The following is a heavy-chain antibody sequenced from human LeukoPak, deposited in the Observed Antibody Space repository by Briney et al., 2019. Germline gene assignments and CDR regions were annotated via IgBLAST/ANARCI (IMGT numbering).Heavy chain of an antibody. CDR2: IYYSGST. J-gene: IGHJ3*02. V-gene: IGHV4-39*07. Sequence: PSESLSLTCTVSGGSISSSSYYWGWIRQPPGKGLEWIGSIYYSGSTYYNPSLKSRVTISVDTSKNQFSLKLSSVTAADTAVYYCARDPQWVDPGAFDIWGQGTMVTVSS. CDR3: ARDPQWVDPGAFDI. D-gene: IGHD2-15*01. CDR1: GGSISSSSYY.